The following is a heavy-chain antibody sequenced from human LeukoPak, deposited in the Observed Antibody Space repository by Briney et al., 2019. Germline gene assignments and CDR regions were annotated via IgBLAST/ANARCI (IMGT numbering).Heavy chain of an antibody. CDR2: ISSSGSTI. V-gene: IGHV3-48*03. CDR1: GFTFSNYE. D-gene: IGHD1-26*01. CDR3: ARLRVGATSMDY. Sequence: GGSLRLSCAASGFTFSNYEMNWVRQAPGKGLEWVSYISSSGSTIYYADSVKGRFTISRDNAKNSLYLQMNSLRAEDTAVYYCARLRVGATSMDYWGQGTLVTVSS. J-gene: IGHJ4*02.